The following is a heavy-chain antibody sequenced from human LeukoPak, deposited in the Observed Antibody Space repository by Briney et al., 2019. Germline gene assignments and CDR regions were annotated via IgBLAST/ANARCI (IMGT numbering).Heavy chain of an antibody. CDR1: GGSXSSYY. Sequence: TLSXTXTVSGGSXSSYYWSWIRQPPGKGLEWIGYIYYSGSTNYNPSLKSRVTISVDTSKNQFSLKLSSVTAADTAVYYCARVLYYYYYMDVWGKGTTVTISS. CDR3: ARVLYYYYYMDV. CDR2: IYYSGST. J-gene: IGHJ6*03. V-gene: IGHV4-59*01.